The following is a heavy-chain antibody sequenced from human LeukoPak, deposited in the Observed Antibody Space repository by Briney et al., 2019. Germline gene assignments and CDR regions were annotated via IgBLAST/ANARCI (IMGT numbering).Heavy chain of an antibody. Sequence: PSETLSLTCTVSGGSISGYFWTWIRQPAGKELEWIGRVYTSGTTYYNPSLESRVTISLDTFNNQFSQRVTSVTAADTAIYYCARGTEKTRISGYYSFDHWGRGLLVTVSS. J-gene: IGHJ4*02. CDR1: GGSISGYF. CDR3: ARGTEKTRISGYYSFDH. V-gene: IGHV4-4*07. D-gene: IGHD5-12*01. CDR2: VYTSGTT.